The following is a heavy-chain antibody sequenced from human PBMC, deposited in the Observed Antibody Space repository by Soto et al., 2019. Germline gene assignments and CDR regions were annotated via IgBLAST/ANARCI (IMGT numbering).Heavy chain of an antibody. CDR2: INPSGGST. D-gene: IGHD6-19*01. CDR3: ASRPRIAVAGTEEDY. CDR1: GYTFTSYY. J-gene: IGHJ4*02. V-gene: IGHV1-46*01. Sequence: QVQLVQSGAEVKKPGASVKVSCKASGYTFTSYYMHWVRQAPGQGLEWMGIINPSGGSTSYAQKFQGRVTMTRDTSTSTVYMELSSLRSEDTAVYYCASRPRIAVAGTEEDYWGQGTLVTVSS.